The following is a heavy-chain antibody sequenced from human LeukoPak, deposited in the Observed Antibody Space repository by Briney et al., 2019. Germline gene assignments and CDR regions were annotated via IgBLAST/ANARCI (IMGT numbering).Heavy chain of an antibody. J-gene: IGHJ4*02. D-gene: IGHD6-13*01. Sequence: SETLSLTCTVSGGSISSSSYYWGWIRQPPGKGLEWIGSIYYSGSTYYNPSLKSRVTISVDTSKNQFSLKLSSVTAADTAVYYCARFAAALSDFDYWGQGTLVTVSS. CDR1: GGSISSSSYY. V-gene: IGHV4-39*01. CDR2: IYYSGST. CDR3: ARFAAALSDFDY.